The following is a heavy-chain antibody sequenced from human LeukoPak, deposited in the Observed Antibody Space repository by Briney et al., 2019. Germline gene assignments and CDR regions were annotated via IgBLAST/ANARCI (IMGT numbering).Heavy chain of an antibody. CDR1: GGSFSGYY. CDR3: ARHTAPSSAAPLDP. J-gene: IGHJ5*02. Sequence: PSETLSLTCAVYGGSFSGYYWSWIRQPPGKGLEWIGEINHSGSTNYNPSLKSRVTISVDTSKNQFSLKLSSVTAADTAVYYCARHTAPSSAAPLDPWGQGTLVTVSS. V-gene: IGHV4-34*01. D-gene: IGHD6-13*01. CDR2: INHSGST.